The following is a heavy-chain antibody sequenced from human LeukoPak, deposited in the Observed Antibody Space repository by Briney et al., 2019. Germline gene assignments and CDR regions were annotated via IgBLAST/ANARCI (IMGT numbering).Heavy chain of an antibody. CDR1: GYTFTHCY. V-gene: IGHV1-2*02. D-gene: IGHD7-27*01. CDR3: ARGADGNWGY. J-gene: IGHJ4*02. CDR2: INTKNGDT. Sequence: ASVKVSCKPSGYTFTHCYMHWVRQAPGQGLEWMGWINTKNGDTSYAHKFQGRVTMTRDTSVSTAYMEMRRLTSDDTAVYYCARGADGNWGYWGQGTLVTVSS.